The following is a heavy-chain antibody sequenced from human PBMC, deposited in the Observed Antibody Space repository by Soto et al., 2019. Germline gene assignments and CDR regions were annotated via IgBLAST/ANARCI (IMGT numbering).Heavy chain of an antibody. J-gene: IGHJ6*02. D-gene: IGHD3-10*01. CDR2: IIPILGIA. V-gene: IGHV1-69*08. Sequence: QVQLVQSGAEVKKPGSSVKVSCKASGGTFSSYTISWVRQAPGQGLEWMGRIIPILGIANYAQKFQGRVTITTDKSTSTAYMELSSLRSKDTAVYYCARDLRRFGYGMDVWGQGTTVTVSS. CDR1: GGTFSSYT. CDR3: ARDLRRFGYGMDV.